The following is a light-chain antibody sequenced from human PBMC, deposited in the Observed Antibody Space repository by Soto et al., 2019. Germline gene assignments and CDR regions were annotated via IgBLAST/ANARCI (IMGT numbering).Light chain of an antibody. V-gene: IGLV1-40*01. CDR2: GHT. Sequence: QSVLTQPPSVSGAPGQRVIISCTGSTSNIGAGYDVNWYQHLPGKAPKLLIYGHTNRPSGVPDRFSGSKSGTSASLAITGLQPEDEAVYYCGTWDSSLSAALFGGGTKLTVL. J-gene: IGLJ2*01. CDR3: GTWDSSLSAAL. CDR1: TSNIGAGYD.